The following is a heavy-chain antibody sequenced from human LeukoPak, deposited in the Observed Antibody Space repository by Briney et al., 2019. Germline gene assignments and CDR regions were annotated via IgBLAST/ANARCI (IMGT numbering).Heavy chain of an antibody. V-gene: IGHV1-18*04. CDR2: ISAYNGNT. Sequence: GASVKVSCKPSGYTFTSFHMHWVRQAPGQGLEWMGWISAYNGNTNYAQKLQGRVTMTTDASTSTAYMELRSLRSDDTAVYYCARDSSPEDYYYYYGMDVWGQGTTVTVSS. CDR1: GYTFTSFH. D-gene: IGHD6-13*01. J-gene: IGHJ6*02. CDR3: ARDSSPEDYYYYYGMDV.